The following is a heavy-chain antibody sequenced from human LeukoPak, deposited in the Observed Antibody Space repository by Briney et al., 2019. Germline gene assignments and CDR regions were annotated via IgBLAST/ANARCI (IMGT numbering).Heavy chain of an antibody. CDR1: GGSISSYY. CDR2: IYYSGST. V-gene: IGHV4-59*01. J-gene: IGHJ4*02. D-gene: IGHD3-16*01. Sequence: SETLSLTCTVSGGSISSYYWSWIRQPPGKGLEWIGYIYYSGSTNYNPSLKSRVTISVDTSKNQFSLKLSSVTAADTAVYYCARWGSITTARFDYWGQGTLVTVSS. CDR3: ARWGSITTARFDY.